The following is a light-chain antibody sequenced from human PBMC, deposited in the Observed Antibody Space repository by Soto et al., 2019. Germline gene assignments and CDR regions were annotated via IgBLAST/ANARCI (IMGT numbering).Light chain of an antibody. CDR1: SSDVGGYNY. J-gene: IGLJ1*01. CDR2: EVS. Sequence: QSALTQPASVSGSPGQSITISCTGTSSDVGGYNYVSWYQQHPGKAPKLMIYEVSDRPSGVSNRFSGSKSGNTASLTISGLQAEDEADYYCSSYTRSSTLFFGTGTKVTVL. CDR3: SSYTRSSTLF. V-gene: IGLV2-14*01.